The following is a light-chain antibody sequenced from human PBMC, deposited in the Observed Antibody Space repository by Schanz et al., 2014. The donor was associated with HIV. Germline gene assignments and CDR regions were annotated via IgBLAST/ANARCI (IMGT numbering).Light chain of an antibody. CDR1: SSNIGAGFD. J-gene: IGLJ2*01. V-gene: IGLV1-40*01. CDR2: GDN. CDR3: QSYDSSLSVVV. Sequence: QSVLTQPPSLSGAPGQWVTVSCSGGSSNIGAGFDVHWYQQLPGTAPKLLIYGDNSRPSGVPARFSGSKSGTSASLAITGLQAEDEADYYCQSYDSSLSVVVFGAGTKLTVL.